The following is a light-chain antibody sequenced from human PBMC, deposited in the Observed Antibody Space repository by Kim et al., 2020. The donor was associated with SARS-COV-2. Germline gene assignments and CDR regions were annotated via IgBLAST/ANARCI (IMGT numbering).Light chain of an antibody. CDR1: SLRSYY. Sequence: SSELTQDPAVSVALGQTVRITCQGDSLRSYYATWYQQRPRQAPVLVIYGRNNRPSGIPDRFSGSSSGNTASLTISGAQAEDEADFYFQSRDSGGNILFGG. V-gene: IGLV3-19*01. CDR2: GRN. CDR3: QSRDSGGNIL. J-gene: IGLJ2*01.